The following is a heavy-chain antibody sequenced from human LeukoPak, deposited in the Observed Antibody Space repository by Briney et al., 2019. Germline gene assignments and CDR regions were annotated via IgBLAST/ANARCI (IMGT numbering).Heavy chain of an antibody. J-gene: IGHJ4*02. CDR3: ARNESDVDTAETGIDY. CDR2: ISAYNGNT. Sequence: ASVKVSCKASGYTFTSYGISWVRQAPGQGLEWMGWISAYNGNTNYEQKLQGRVTITTYTSTSTAYMKLRSVRSDDTAVYYCARNESDVDTAETGIDYWGQGTLVTVSS. V-gene: IGHV1-18*04. CDR1: GYTFTSYG. D-gene: IGHD5-18*01.